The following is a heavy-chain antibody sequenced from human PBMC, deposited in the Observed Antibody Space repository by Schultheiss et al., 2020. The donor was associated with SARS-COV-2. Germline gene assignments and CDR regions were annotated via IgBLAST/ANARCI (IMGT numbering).Heavy chain of an antibody. V-gene: IGHV3-30*07. D-gene: IGHD4-17*01. CDR1: GFTFSGSA. J-gene: IGHJ5*02. CDR2: IWYDGSNK. Sequence: GGSLRLSCAASGFTFSGSAMHWVRQAPGKGLEWVAVIWYDGSNKYYADSVKGRFTISRDNSKNTLYLQMNSLRAEDTAVYYCARIDYGDDHWGQGTLVTVSS. CDR3: ARIDYGDDH.